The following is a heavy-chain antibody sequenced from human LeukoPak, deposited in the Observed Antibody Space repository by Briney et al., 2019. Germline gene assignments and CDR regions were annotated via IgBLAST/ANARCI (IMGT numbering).Heavy chain of an antibody. V-gene: IGHV4-4*09. CDR1: GASLSSDY. D-gene: IGHD6-6*01. J-gene: IGHJ6*03. Sequence: SETLSLTCTVSGASLSSDYWSWIRLPPGKELEWIGYIYTSGTTSYNPSLKSRVTMSVDMSKNHVSLNLTSVTAADTAMYYCARYWYSSSSGRRRGYYYYYMDVWGKGTTVTVSS. CDR2: IYTSGTT. CDR3: ARYWYSSSSGRRRGYYYYYMDV.